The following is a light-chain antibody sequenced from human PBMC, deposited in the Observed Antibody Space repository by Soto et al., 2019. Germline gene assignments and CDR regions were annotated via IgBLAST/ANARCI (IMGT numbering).Light chain of an antibody. V-gene: IGKV2-30*02. CDR3: MQGTYRRT. Sequence: LSLPVTLGQPASISCRASQSLVHSDGNTYLNWYQQRPGQSPRRLIYRVSNRDSGVPDRFSGSGSATDFTLKISRVEAEDVGVYYCMQGTYRRTFGQGTKVDIK. CDR2: RVS. CDR1: QSLVHSDGNTY. J-gene: IGKJ1*01.